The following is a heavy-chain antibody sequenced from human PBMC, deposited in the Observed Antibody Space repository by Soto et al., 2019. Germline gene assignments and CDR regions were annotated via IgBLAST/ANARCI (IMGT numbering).Heavy chain of an antibody. D-gene: IGHD3-10*02. CDR2: IYYSGST. CDR1: GGSISSGGYY. CDR3: ASVRGGYYYAMDV. V-gene: IGHV4-31*03. Sequence: SETLSLTCTVSGGSISSGGYYWSWIRQHPGKGLEWIGYIYYSGSTYYNPSLKSRVTISVDKSKNQFSLKLSSVTAADTAVYYCASVRGGYYYAMDVWGQGTTGTVSS. J-gene: IGHJ6*02.